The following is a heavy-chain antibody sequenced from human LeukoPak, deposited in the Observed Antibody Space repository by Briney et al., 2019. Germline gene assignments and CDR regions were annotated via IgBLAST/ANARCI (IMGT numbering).Heavy chain of an antibody. V-gene: IGHV4-59*01. D-gene: IGHD6-13*01. CDR3: AISHLTAAGSNWFDP. CDR1: GGSISSYY. Sequence: SETLSLTCTVSGGSISSYYWSWIRQPPGKGLEWIGYIYYSGSTNYNPSLKSRVTISVDTSKNQFSLKLSSVTAADTAVYYCAISHLTAAGSNWFDPWGQGTLVTVSS. J-gene: IGHJ5*02. CDR2: IYYSGST.